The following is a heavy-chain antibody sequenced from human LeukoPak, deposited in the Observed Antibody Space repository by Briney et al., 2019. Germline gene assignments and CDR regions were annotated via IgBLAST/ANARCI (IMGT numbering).Heavy chain of an antibody. CDR1: GGTFSSYA. D-gene: IGHD3-10*01. CDR3: ARDRERITMVRGVYDAFDI. J-gene: IGHJ3*02. CDR2: IIPIFGTA. V-gene: IGHV1-69*05. Sequence: GSSVKVSCKASGGTFSSYAISWVRQAPGQGLEWMGRIIPIFGTANYAQKFQGRVTITTDESTSTAYMGLSSLRSEDTAVYYCARDRERITMVRGVYDAFDIWGQGTMVTVSS.